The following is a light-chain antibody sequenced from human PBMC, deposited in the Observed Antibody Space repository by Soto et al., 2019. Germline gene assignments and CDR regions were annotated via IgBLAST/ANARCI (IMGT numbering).Light chain of an antibody. V-gene: IGKV1-39*01. CDR3: QQSYNTPLT. CDR2: TAS. J-gene: IGKJ4*01. CDR1: QSISSS. Sequence: DLQMTQSPSSLSASVGDRVTITCRASQSISSSLNWYQQKPGKPPKLLIYTASTLQSGVPSRFSGSGSGTDFTLTISSLQPEDFATYYCQQSYNTPLTFGGGTKVEI.